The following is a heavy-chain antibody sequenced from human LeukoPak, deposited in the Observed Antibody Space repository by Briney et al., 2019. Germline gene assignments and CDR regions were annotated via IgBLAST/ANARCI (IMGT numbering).Heavy chain of an antibody. D-gene: IGHD6-19*01. J-gene: IGHJ4*02. CDR3: AIQSSQWLASDY. CDR1: GGSISSTSYY. V-gene: IGHV4-39*01. CDR2: IYYSGST. Sequence: PSETLSLTCTVSGGSISSTSYYWGWIRQPPGKGLEWIGSIYYSGSTYYNPSLKSRVTISVDTSKDQFSLKLSSVTAADTAVYYCAIQSSQWLASDYWGQGTLVTVSS.